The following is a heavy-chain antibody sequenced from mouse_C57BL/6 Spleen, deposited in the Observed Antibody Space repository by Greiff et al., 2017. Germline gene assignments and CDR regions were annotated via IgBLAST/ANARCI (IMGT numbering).Heavy chain of an antibody. Sequence: EVQLVESGPGLVKPSQSLSLTCSVTGYSITSGYYWNWIRQFPGNKLEWMGYISYDGSNNYNPSLKNRISITRDTSKNQFFLKLNSVTTEDTATYNCARETTVVAFDWYFGGWGTGTTVTGSS. CDR3: ARETTVVAFDWYFGG. CDR1: GYSITSGYY. J-gene: IGHJ1*03. V-gene: IGHV3-6*01. CDR2: ISYDGSN. D-gene: IGHD1-1*01.